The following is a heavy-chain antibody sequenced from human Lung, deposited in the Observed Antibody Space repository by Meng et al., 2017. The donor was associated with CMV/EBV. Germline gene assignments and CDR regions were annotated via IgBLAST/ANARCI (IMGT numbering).Heavy chain of an antibody. Sequence: GGSLRLXCAASGFSLSAYWMGWLRQTPGKGLDWVAYISQDGSEIYYVDSVKGRFTISRDNAKNSLFLQMHNLRAEDTAVYHCARDKGDFTIWFDPWGQGNXVNGSS. J-gene: IGHJ5*02. CDR1: GFSLSAYW. D-gene: IGHD2-21*02. CDR3: ARDKGDFTIWFDP. CDR2: ISQDGSEI. V-gene: IGHV3-7*01.